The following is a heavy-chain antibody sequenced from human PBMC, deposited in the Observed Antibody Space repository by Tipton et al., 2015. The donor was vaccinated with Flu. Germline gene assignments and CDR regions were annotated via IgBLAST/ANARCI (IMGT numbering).Heavy chain of an antibody. V-gene: IGHV3-23*01. CDR2: ISGTGGTT. D-gene: IGHD2-15*01. J-gene: IGHJ6*02. CDR3: ARDRVVGAAAGYYYSYYGMDV. CDR1: GFTFSSYA. Sequence: SLRLSCGASGFTFSSYAMTWVRQVPGKGLEWVSVISGTGGTTFYADSVKGRFTISRDNSETTLYLEMNSLRVEDTAVYYCARDRVVGAAAGYYYSYYGMDVWGQGTPVTVSS.